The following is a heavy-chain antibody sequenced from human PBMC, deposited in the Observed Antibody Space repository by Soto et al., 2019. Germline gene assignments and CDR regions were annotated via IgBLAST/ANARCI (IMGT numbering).Heavy chain of an antibody. CDR2: FDPEDGET. V-gene: IGHV1-24*01. J-gene: IGHJ6*02. D-gene: IGHD2-2*01. Sequence: GASVKVSCKVSGYTLTELSMHWVRQAPGKGLEWMGGFDPEDGETIYAQKFQGRVTMTEDTSTDTAYMELSSLRSEDTAVYYCATDQGGCISTSCYDYYYYGMDVWGQGTTVTVSS. CDR1: GYTLTELS. CDR3: ATDQGGCISTSCYDYYYYGMDV.